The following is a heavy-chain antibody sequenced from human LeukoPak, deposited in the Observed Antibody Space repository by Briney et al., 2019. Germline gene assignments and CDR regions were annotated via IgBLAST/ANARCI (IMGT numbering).Heavy chain of an antibody. CDR1: SDSLNNHY. J-gene: IGHJ4*02. V-gene: IGHV4-59*11. Sequence: PSETLSLTCIVPSDSLNNHYWSWIRQPPGKGLEWIGYIYDSWNTNYNPSLQSRVTISLDASRNQFSLNLTSVTAADTAVYYCARDQIGYGLDYWGQGTLVTVSS. CDR2: IYDSWNT. CDR3: ARDQIGYGLDY. D-gene: IGHD5-18*01.